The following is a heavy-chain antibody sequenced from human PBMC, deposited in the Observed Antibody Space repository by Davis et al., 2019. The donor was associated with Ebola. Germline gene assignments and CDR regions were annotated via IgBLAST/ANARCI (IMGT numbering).Heavy chain of an antibody. CDR2: INHSGST. D-gene: IGHD3-3*01. CDR1: GGSFSGYY. Sequence: PSETLSLTCAVYGGSFSGYYWSWIRQPPGKGLEWIGEINHSGSTNYNPSLKSRVTISVDTSKNQFSLKLSSVTAADTAVYYCARGALLRFLEWLYPPRYYGMDVWGQGTTVTVSS. V-gene: IGHV4-34*01. J-gene: IGHJ6*02. CDR3: ARGALLRFLEWLYPPRYYGMDV.